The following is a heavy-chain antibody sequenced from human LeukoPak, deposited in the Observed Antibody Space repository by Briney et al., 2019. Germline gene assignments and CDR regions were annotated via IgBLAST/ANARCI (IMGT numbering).Heavy chain of an antibody. CDR3: ALIPYCTTATCYYFDF. Sequence: ASVKVSCKASGYTFTTYGIRWVRQAPGQGLEWMGWISTYNGDTNYAQKLQGRVTMTADTSTSTTYMELRSLRSDDTAVYYCALIPYCTTATCYYFDFWGQGTLVTVSS. CDR1: GYTFTTYG. D-gene: IGHD2-2*01. CDR2: ISTYNGDT. V-gene: IGHV1-18*01. J-gene: IGHJ4*02.